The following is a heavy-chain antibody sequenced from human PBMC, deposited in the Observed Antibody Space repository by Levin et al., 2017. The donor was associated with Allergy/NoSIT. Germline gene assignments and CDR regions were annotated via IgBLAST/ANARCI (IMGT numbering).Heavy chain of an antibody. CDR3: ARLYGYSSSWYYFDY. CDR1: GFTFSSYW. Sequence: GESLKISCAASGFTFSSYWMHWVRQAPGKGLVWVSRINSDGSSTSYADSVKGRFTISRDNAKNTLYLQMNSLRAEDTAVYYCARLYGYSSSWYYFDYWGQGTLVTVSS. J-gene: IGHJ4*02. CDR2: INSDGSST. V-gene: IGHV3-74*01. D-gene: IGHD6-13*01.